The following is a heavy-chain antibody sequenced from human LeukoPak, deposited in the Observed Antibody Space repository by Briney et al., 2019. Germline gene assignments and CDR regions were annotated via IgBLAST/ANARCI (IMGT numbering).Heavy chain of an antibody. CDR1: AFTFSSYS. CDR2: ISSSSTYI. Sequence: GGSLRLSCAASAFTFSSYSINWVRQAPGKGLEWVSSISSSSTYIYYADSVKGRFTISRDNAKNSLYLQMNSLRAEDTAVYYCARDQWFDIWGQGTMVTVSS. V-gene: IGHV3-21*01. J-gene: IGHJ3*02. D-gene: IGHD2-8*01. CDR3: ARDQWFDI.